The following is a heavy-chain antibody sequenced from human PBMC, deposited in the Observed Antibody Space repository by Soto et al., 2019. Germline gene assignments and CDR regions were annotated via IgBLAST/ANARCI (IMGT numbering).Heavy chain of an antibody. CDR1: GFTFSGYW. V-gene: IGHV3-7*01. CDR2: IRQDGSEK. CDR3: ARGFGYSSGWYTLVDY. D-gene: IGHD6-13*01. J-gene: IGHJ4*02. Sequence: PVGSLRLSCAASGFTFSGYWRSWVRQAPLKGLEWVANIRQDGSEKYYVDSVKGRFTISRDNAKNSLYLQMNSLRAEDTAVYYCARGFGYSSGWYTLVDYWGQGTLVTVSS.